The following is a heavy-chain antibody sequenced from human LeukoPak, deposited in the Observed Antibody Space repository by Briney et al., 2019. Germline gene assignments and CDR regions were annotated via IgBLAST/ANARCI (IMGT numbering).Heavy chain of an antibody. V-gene: IGHV3-21*01. J-gene: IGHJ3*02. D-gene: IGHD6-19*01. CDR1: GFTFSSYS. CDR2: ISSSSSYI. CDR3: ARDRQWLGKDAFDI. Sequence: PGGSLRLSCAASGFTFSSYSMNWVRQAPGEGLEWVSSISSSSSYIYYADSVKGRFTISRDNAKNSLYLQMNSLRAEDTAVYYCARDRQWLGKDAFDIWGQGTMVTVSS.